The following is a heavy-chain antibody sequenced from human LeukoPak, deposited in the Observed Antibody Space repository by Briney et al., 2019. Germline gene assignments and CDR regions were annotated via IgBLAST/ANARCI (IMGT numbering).Heavy chain of an antibody. J-gene: IGHJ5*02. CDR1: GGSFSGYY. Sequence: PSETLSLTCAVYGGSFSGYYWSWIRQPPGKGLEWIGEINHSGSTNYNSSLKSRVTISVDTSKNQFSLKLSSVTAADTAVYYCARGRHIVVVPAAISGVNWFDPWGQGTLVTVSS. CDR2: INHSGST. CDR3: ARGRHIVVVPAAISGVNWFDP. V-gene: IGHV4-34*01. D-gene: IGHD2-2*02.